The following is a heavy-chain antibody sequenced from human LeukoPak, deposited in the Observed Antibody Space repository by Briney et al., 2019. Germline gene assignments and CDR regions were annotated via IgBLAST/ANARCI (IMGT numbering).Heavy chain of an antibody. CDR1: GFTFSNYG. D-gene: IGHD6-6*01. V-gene: IGHV3-33*01. J-gene: IGHJ4*02. CDR2: IWYDGSNK. CDR3: ARDFRGPSIAARPLDY. Sequence: GGSLRLSCAASGFTFSNYGMHWVRQAPGKGLEWVAVIWYDGSNKYYADSVKGRFTISRDNSKNTLYLQMNSLRAEDTAVYYCARDFRGPSIAARPLDYWGQGTLVTVSS.